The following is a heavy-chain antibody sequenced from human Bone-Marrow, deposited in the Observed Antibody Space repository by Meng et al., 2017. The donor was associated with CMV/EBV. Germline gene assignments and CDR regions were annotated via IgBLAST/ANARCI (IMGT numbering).Heavy chain of an antibody. CDR1: GYTFTSYY. V-gene: IGHV1-46*01. CDR2: INPSGGST. CDR3: ARGPRITVGGVIIWPLED. J-gene: IGHJ4*02. D-gene: IGHD3-16*02. Sequence: ASVKVSCKASGYTFTSYYMHWVRQAPGQGLEWMGIINPSGGSTSYAQKFRDRVTISMDDSATTAYMEMSSLGSEDTAVYFCARGPRITVGGVIIWPLEDWGQGTLVTVSS.